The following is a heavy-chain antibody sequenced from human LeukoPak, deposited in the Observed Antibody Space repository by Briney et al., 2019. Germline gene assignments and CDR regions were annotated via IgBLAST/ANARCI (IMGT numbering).Heavy chain of an antibody. CDR3: ARAEMATIFSWDY. D-gene: IGHD5-24*01. CDR1: GYTFTSYD. V-gene: IGHV1-18*01. Sequence: ASVKVSCKASGYTFTSYDINWVRQATGQGLEWMGWISAYNGNTNYAQKLQGRVTMTTDTSTSTAYMELRSLRSDDTAVYYCARAEMATIFSWDYWGQGTLVTVSS. CDR2: ISAYNGNT. J-gene: IGHJ4*02.